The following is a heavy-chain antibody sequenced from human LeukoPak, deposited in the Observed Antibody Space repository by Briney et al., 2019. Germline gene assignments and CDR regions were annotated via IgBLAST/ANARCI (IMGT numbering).Heavy chain of an antibody. J-gene: IGHJ4*02. CDR1: GFTFSTYW. V-gene: IGHV3-7*01. CDR2: IKQDGGEE. Sequence: GGSLRLSCAASGFTFSTYWMSWVRQAPGKGLERAANIKQDGGEEYYVDSVKGRFTISRDNAKNSLYLQMNSLRAEDTAVYYCAREWHATFDYWGQGSLVTVSS. D-gene: IGHD1-26*01. CDR3: AREWHATFDY.